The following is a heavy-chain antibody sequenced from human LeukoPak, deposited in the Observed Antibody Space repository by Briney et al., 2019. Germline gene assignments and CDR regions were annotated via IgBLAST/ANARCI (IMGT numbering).Heavy chain of an antibody. CDR2: IKSKTDGGTT. J-gene: IGHJ4*02. CDR1: GFTFSNAW. Sequence: GGSLRLSCAASGFTFSNAWMSWVRQAPGKGLEWVGRIKSKTDGGTTDYAAPVKGRFTISRDDSKSTLYLQMNSLKTEGTAVYYCAREIYDYGDYHSYWGQGTLVTVSS. V-gene: IGHV3-15*01. D-gene: IGHD4-17*01. CDR3: AREIYDYGDYHSY.